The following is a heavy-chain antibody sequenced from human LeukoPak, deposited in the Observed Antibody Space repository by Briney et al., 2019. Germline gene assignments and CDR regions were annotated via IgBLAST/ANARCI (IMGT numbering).Heavy chain of an antibody. V-gene: IGHV1-46*01. CDR2: INPSGGST. CDR1: GYTFTSYY. D-gene: IGHD3-22*01. Sequence: ASVKVFCKASGYTFTSYYMHWVRQAPGQGLEGVGIINPSGGSTSYAQKFQRRVTMNRDTSTSTVYMELSSLRSEDTAVYYCARNYYDSSGYYRVWFDPWGQGTLVTVSS. J-gene: IGHJ5*02. CDR3: ARNYYDSSGYYRVWFDP.